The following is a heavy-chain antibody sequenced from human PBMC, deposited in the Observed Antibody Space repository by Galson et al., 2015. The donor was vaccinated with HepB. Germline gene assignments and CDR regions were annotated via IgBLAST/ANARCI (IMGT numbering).Heavy chain of an antibody. Sequence: ASGFTFSGSGIHWVRLASGTGLEWVGRIRNRANNYATAYAASVRGRFTVSRDDSKNTAYLQMNSLKTEDTAVYYCTRPGYGSSWFLDYSHGMDIWGQGTTVIVS. CDR2: IRNRANNYAT. D-gene: IGHD6-13*01. V-gene: IGHV3-73*01. CDR3: TRPGYGSSWFLDYSHGMDI. J-gene: IGHJ6*02. CDR1: GFTFSGSG.